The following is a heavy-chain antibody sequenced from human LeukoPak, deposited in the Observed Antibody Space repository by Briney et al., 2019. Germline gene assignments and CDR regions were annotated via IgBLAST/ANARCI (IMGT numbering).Heavy chain of an antibody. CDR1: GYTFTGYY. D-gene: IGHD2-2*01. CDR2: INPSSGGT. Sequence: ASVTVSCKASGYTFTGYYMHWVRQAPGQGLEWMGWINPSSGGTNYAQKFQGRVTMTRDTSISTAYMELSRLTSDDTAIYYCARGVPAAITYFQHWGQGTLVTVSS. J-gene: IGHJ1*01. V-gene: IGHV1-2*02. CDR3: ARGVPAAITYFQH.